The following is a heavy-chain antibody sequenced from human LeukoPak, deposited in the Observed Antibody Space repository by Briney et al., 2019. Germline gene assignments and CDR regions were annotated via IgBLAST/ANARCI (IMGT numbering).Heavy chain of an antibody. D-gene: IGHD1-26*01. V-gene: IGHV1-18*01. J-gene: IGHJ4*02. CDR2: ISTYNGNT. CDR1: GYTFTSYG. CDR3: AGELRPRVGAIMPFDY. Sequence: ASVKVSCKASGYTFTSYGITWVRQAPGQGLEWMGWISTYNGNTDYAQKVQGRVTMTTDTSTSTAYMELRSLRSDDTAVYYCAGELRPRVGAIMPFDYWGQGTLVTVSS.